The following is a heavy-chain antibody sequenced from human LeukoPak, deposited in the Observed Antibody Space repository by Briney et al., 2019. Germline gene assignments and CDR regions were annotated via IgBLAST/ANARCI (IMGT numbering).Heavy chain of an antibody. CDR2: ISAYNGNT. Sequence: EASVKVSCKASGYTFTSYGISWVRQAPGQGPEWMGWISAYNGNTNNAQKLQGRVTMTTDTSTSTAYMELRSLRSDDTAVYYCARMRSSGYYRFDYWGQGTLVTVSS. CDR1: GYTFTSYG. D-gene: IGHD3-22*01. CDR3: ARMRSSGYYRFDY. J-gene: IGHJ4*02. V-gene: IGHV1-18*01.